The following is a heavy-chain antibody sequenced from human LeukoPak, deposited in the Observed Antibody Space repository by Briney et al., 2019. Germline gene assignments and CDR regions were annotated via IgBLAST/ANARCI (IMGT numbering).Heavy chain of an antibody. J-gene: IGHJ5*02. CDR1: GYSFTTHW. Sequence: GGSLKISCKGSGYSFTTHWIGWVRQMPGKGLEWMGIIYPDDSNTRYSPSFQGQVTLSADKSINTAYLQWSRLRASETAMYYCARLEEDLTLGVAGYWFVPWGQGTLVTVS. V-gene: IGHV5-51*01. D-gene: IGHD3-16*01. CDR2: IYPDDSNT. CDR3: ARLEEDLTLGVAGYWFVP.